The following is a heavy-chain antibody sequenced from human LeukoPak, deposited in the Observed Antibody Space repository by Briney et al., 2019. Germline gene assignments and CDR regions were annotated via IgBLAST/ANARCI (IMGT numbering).Heavy chain of an antibody. V-gene: IGHV4-59*08. Sequence: SETLSLTCTVSGGSIRSYYWSWIRQPPGKGLEWIGYIYYSGSTYYNPSLKSRVTISVDTSKNQFSLKLSSVTAADTAVYYCARHMGAQYYYDSSGYYYFDYWGQGTLVTVSS. CDR3: ARHMGAQYYYDSSGYYYFDY. D-gene: IGHD3-22*01. CDR2: IYYSGST. CDR1: GGSIRSYY. J-gene: IGHJ4*02.